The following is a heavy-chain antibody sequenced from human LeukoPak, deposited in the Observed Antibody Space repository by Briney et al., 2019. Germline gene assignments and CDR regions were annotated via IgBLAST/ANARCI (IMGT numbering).Heavy chain of an antibody. D-gene: IGHD2-2*01. CDR3: ARRPGYCSSTSCYFPRNWFDP. V-gene: IGHV4-34*01. J-gene: IGHJ5*02. CDR2: INHSGST. Sequence: SETLSLTCAVYGGSFSGYYWSWIRQPPGKGLEWIGEINHSGSTNYNPSLKSRVTISVDTSKNQFSLKLSSVTAADTAVYYCARRPGYCSSTSCYFPRNWFDPWGQGTLVTVSS. CDR1: GGSFSGYY.